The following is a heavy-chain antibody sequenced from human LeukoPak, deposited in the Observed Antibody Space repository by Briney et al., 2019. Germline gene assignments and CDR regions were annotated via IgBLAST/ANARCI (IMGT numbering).Heavy chain of an antibody. J-gene: IGHJ4*02. CDR3: ARRDSGYDGFDY. CDR1: GFTVSSNY. CDR2: IYSGGST. D-gene: IGHD5-12*01. V-gene: IGHV3-53*01. Sequence: PGGSLRLSCAASGFTVSSNYMSWVRQAPGKGLEWVSVIYSGGSTYYADSVKGRFTISRDNSKNTLYFQMNSLRAEDTAVYYCARRDSGYDGFDYWGQGTLVTVSS.